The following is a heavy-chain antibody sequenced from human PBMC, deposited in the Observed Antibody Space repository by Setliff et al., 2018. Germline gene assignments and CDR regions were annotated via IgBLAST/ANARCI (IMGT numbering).Heavy chain of an antibody. J-gene: IGHJ4*02. CDR2: IYIGGSA. CDR1: GGSISSYY. V-gene: IGHV4-4*07. CDR3: ARVSVVGGTPTKVES. Sequence: SETLSLTCTVSGGSISSYYWSWIRQPAGKGLEWIGHIYIGGSANYNPSLKSRVTMSIDTSKNQFSLRLSSVTAADTAVYYCARVSVVGGTPTKVESWGQGALVTVSS. D-gene: IGHD2-2*01.